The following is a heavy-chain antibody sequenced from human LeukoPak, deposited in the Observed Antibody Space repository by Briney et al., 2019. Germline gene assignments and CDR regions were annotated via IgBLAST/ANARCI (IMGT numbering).Heavy chain of an antibody. Sequence: GGSLRLSCVDSGCTSSGYWMHWVRQAPGKGLVWVSRINSDGSSTTYADSVKGRFTISRDNAKNTLSLQMNSLRAEDTAVYYCVRGQLERPFDFYYGMDVWGKGTTVTVSS. CDR3: VRGQLERPFDFYYGMDV. CDR1: GCTSSGYW. CDR2: INSDGSST. J-gene: IGHJ6*04. D-gene: IGHD1-1*01. V-gene: IGHV3-74*01.